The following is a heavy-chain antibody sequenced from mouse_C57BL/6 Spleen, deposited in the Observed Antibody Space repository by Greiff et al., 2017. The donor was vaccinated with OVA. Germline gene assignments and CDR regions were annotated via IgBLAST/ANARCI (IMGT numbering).Heavy chain of an antibody. CDR1: GYTFTSYW. V-gene: IGHV1-69*01. D-gene: IGHD1-1*01. Sequence: VQLQQPGAELVMPGASVKLSCKASGYTFTSYWMHWVKQRPGQGLEWIGEIDPSDSYTNYNQKFKGKSTLTVDKSSSTAYMQLSSLTSEDSAVYYCASGSRDSYWYFDVWGTGTTVTVSS. CDR2: IDPSDSYT. J-gene: IGHJ1*03. CDR3: ASGSRDSYWYFDV.